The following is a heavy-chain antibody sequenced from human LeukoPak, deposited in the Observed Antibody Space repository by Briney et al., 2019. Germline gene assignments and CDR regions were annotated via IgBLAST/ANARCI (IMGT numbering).Heavy chain of an antibody. J-gene: IGHJ6*03. Sequence: SETLSLTCAVYGGSFSGYYWSWIRQPPGKGLEWTGEINHSGSTNYNPSLKSRVTISVDTSKNQFSLKLSSVTAADTAVYYCARGGRVNYYYYMDVWGKGTTVTVSS. D-gene: IGHD3-10*01. CDR3: ARGGRVNYYYYMDV. V-gene: IGHV4-34*01. CDR2: INHSGST. CDR1: GGSFSGYY.